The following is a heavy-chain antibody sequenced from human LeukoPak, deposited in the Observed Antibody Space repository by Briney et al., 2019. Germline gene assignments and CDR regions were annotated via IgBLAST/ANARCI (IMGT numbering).Heavy chain of an antibody. V-gene: IGHV4-59*12. CDR2: IYYSGGT. CDR3: ARDAVITITYYYYYYMDV. J-gene: IGHJ6*03. CDR1: GGSIGSYY. D-gene: IGHD3-3*01. Sequence: SETLSLTCTVSGGSIGSYYWSWIRQPPGKGLEWIGYIYYSGGTNYNPSLKSRVTISVDTSKNQFSLKLSSVTAADTAVYYCARDAVITITYYYYYYMDVWGKGTTVTVSS.